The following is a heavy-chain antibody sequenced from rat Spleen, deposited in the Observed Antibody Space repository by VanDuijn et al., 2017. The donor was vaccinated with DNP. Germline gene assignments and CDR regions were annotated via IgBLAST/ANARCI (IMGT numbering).Heavy chain of an antibody. D-gene: IGHD1-1*01. V-gene: IGHV5-31*01. CDR1: GFTFNNYW. J-gene: IGHJ2*01. CDR3: TRRDSSLLLHGFFDY. Sequence: EVQLVESGGDLVQPGGSLNLSCVAYGFTFNNYWMTWIRQVPGKGLEWVASISPSGGGTYYRDSVKGRFTVSRDNAESTLYLQMDSLGSEDTATYYCTRRDSSLLLHGFFDYWGQGVMVTVSS. CDR2: ISPSGGGT.